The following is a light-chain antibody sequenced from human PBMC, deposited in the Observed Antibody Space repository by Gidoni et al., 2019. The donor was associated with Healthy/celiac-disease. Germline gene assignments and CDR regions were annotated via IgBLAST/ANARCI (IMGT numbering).Light chain of an antibody. Sequence: DIQMTQSLSTLSASVADRVTIPCRASQSISSWLAWYQQKPGKAPKLLIYKASSLESGVPSRFSGSGSGTEFTLTISSLQPDDFATYYCQQYNSYHMCSFGQGTKLEIK. J-gene: IGKJ2*04. V-gene: IGKV1-5*03. CDR3: QQYNSYHMCS. CDR1: QSISSW. CDR2: KAS.